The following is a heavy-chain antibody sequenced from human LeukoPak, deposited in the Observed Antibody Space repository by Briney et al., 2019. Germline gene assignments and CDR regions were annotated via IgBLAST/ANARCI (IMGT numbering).Heavy chain of an antibody. D-gene: IGHD6-6*01. CDR2: INSDGSGT. CDR1: GLTFSSYW. J-gene: IGHJ4*02. V-gene: IGHV3-74*03. Sequence: PGGSLRLSCAASGLTFSSYWMHWVRQAPGKGLVWVSSINSDGSGTMYADSVKGRFTISRDNAKNILYLQMNSLRAEDTAVYCCARLPTGSSLHYWGQGTLVTVSS. CDR3: ARLPTGSSLHY.